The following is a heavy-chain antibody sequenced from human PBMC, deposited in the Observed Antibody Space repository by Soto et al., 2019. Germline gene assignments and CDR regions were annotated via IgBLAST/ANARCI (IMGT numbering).Heavy chain of an antibody. Sequence: PSETLSVTCTVSGGSIGSYYWSCSRQPAGKGLEWIGRIYTSGSTNYNPSLKSRVTMSADTSKNQFSPKLSSVTAADKAVFYCARLRWEQPWVFDYWGQGTLVTVS. V-gene: IGHV4-4*07. CDR3: ARLRWEQPWVFDY. CDR2: IYTSGST. CDR1: GGSIGSYY. D-gene: IGHD1-26*01. J-gene: IGHJ4*02.